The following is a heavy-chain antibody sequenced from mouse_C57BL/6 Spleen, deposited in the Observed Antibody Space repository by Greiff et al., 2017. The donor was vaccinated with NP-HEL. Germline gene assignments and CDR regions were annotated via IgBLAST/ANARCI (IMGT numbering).Heavy chain of an antibody. Sequence: VQLQQSGAELVKPGASVKLSCKASGYTFTSYWMHWVKQRPGQGLEWIGMIHPNSGSTNYNEKFKSKATLTVDKSSSTAYMQLSSLTSEDSAVYYCARPPLFLRAGDYWGQGTSVTVSS. J-gene: IGHJ4*01. V-gene: IGHV1-64*01. D-gene: IGHD1-1*01. CDR2: IHPNSGST. CDR1: GYTFTSYW. CDR3: ARPPLFLRAGDY.